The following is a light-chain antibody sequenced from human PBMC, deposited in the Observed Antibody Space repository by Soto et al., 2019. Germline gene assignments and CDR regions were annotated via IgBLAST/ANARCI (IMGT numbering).Light chain of an antibody. J-gene: IGKJ5*01. CDR2: LGS. Sequence: DIVMTQSPLSLPVTPGEPASISCRSSQSLLHSNGYNYLDWYLQKPGQSPQLLIYLGSNPASGVPDRFSGSGSGTDFTLKISRVEAEDVGHYYCMQALQSTPTFGQGTRREIK. V-gene: IGKV2-28*01. CDR1: QSLLHSNGYNY. CDR3: MQALQSTPT.